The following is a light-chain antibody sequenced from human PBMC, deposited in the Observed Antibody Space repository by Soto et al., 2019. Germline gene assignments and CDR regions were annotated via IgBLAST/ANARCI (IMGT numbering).Light chain of an antibody. CDR2: AAS. CDR3: QQSYSVPIT. J-gene: IGKJ5*01. V-gene: IGKV1-39*01. Sequence: DIQMTQSPSSLSASVGDRVTITCRASQSLSTYLNWYQQKPGKAPDRLIYAASTLQSGVPSRFSGSGSGTDFTLTISSLQPEDFANYYCQQSYSVPITFGQGTRLEIK. CDR1: QSLSTY.